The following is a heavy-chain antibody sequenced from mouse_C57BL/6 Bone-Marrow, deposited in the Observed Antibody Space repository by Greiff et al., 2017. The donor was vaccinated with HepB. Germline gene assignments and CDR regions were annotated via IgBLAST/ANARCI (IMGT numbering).Heavy chain of an antibody. J-gene: IGHJ2*01. Sequence: VQLKESGPGLVQPSQRLSITCTVSGFSLTSYGVHWVRQSPGKGLEWLGVIWRGGSTDYNAAFMSRLSITKDNSKSQVFFKMNSLQADDTAIYYCAKNYYGSSHPYYFDYWGQGTTLTVSS. CDR3: AKNYYGSSHPYYFDY. V-gene: IGHV2-5*01. CDR1: GFSLTSYG. CDR2: IWRGGST. D-gene: IGHD1-1*01.